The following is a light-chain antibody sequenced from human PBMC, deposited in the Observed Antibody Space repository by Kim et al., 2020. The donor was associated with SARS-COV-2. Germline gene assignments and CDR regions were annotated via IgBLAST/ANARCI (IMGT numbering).Light chain of an antibody. CDR1: QSVLFSSNNKNY. CDR2: WAS. J-gene: IGKJ4*01. CDR3: QQYYSLVT. Sequence: IVMIQSPDSLAVSLGERATINCKSSQSVLFSSNNKNYLAWYQQKPGQPPKLLISWASTRESGVPDRFSGSGSGTDFTLTISSLQAEDVAVYYCQQYYSLVTFGGGTKVDI. V-gene: IGKV4-1*01.